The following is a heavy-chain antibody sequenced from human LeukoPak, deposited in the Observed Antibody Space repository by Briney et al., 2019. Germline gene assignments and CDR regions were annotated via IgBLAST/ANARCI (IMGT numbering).Heavy chain of an antibody. CDR3: ARSPERWLQLLIDY. CDR1: GYSISSGYY. V-gene: IGHV4-38-2*01. CDR2: IYHSGST. J-gene: IGHJ4*02. Sequence: PETLSLTCAVSGYSISSGYYWGWIRRPPGKGLEWIGSIYHSGSTYYNPSLKSRVTISVDTSKNQFSLKLSSVTAADTAVYYCARSPERWLQLLIDYWGQGTLVTVSS. D-gene: IGHD5-24*01.